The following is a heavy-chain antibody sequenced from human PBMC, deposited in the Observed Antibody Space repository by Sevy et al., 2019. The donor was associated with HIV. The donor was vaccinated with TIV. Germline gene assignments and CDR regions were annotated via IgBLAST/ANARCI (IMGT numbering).Heavy chain of an antibody. CDR2: ISSSSSYI. CDR3: ARDLVPYYYGSGD. Sequence: GGSLRLSCAASGFTFSSYSMNWVRQAPGKGLEWVSSISSSSSYIYYADSVKGRFTISRDNAKNSLYLQMNSLRAGDMAVFYCARDLVPYYYGSGDWGQGPLVTVSS. D-gene: IGHD3-10*01. J-gene: IGHJ4*02. CDR1: GFTFSSYS. V-gene: IGHV3-21*01.